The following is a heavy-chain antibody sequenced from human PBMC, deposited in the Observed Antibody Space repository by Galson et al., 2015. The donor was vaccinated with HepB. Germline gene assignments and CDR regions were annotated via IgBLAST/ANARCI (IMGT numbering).Heavy chain of an antibody. CDR1: GFTFSSFG. Sequence: SLRLSCAVSGFTFSSFGMHWVRQAPGKGLEWVSVISYDGRKKYYLDSVKGRFTISRNNSQNTLYLQMSSLGADDTAVYYCAKGDQYDKSGDHHNYGMDIWGQGTTVTVSS. D-gene: IGHD3-22*01. J-gene: IGHJ6*02. CDR3: AKGDQYDKSGDHHNYGMDI. CDR2: ISYDGRKK. V-gene: IGHV3-30*18.